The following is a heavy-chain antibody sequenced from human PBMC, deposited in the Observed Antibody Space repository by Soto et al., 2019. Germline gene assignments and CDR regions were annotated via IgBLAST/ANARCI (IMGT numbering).Heavy chain of an antibody. Sequence: QVQLVQSGAEVKKPGASVKVSCKASGYTFTSYDINWVRQATGQGLEWMGWMNPNSGNTGYAQKFQGRVTMSRNTSISTAYMELSSLRSEDTAVYYCARWNIVAPFGYYYGMDVWGQGTTVTVSS. CDR2: MNPNSGNT. CDR3: ARWNIVAPFGYYYGMDV. V-gene: IGHV1-8*01. D-gene: IGHD5-12*01. J-gene: IGHJ6*02. CDR1: GYTFTSYD.